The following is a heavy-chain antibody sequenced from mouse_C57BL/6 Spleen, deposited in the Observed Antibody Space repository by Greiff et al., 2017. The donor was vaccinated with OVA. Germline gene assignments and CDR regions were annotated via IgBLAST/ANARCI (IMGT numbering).Heavy chain of an antibody. CDR2: ISDGGSYT. D-gene: IGHD1-1*01. CDR3: ARDRAGSSYSYYFDY. Sequence: EVQLQESGGGLVKPGGSLKLSCAASGFTFSSYAMSWVRQTPEKRLEWVATISDGGSYTYYPDNVKGRFTISRDNAKNNLYLQMSHLKSEDTAMYYCARDRAGSSYSYYFDYWGQGTTLTVSS. CDR1: GFTFSSYA. J-gene: IGHJ2*01. V-gene: IGHV5-4*01.